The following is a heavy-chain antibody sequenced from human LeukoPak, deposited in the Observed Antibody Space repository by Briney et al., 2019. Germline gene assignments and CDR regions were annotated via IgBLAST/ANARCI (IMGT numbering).Heavy chain of an antibody. CDR2: IYTSAIISGNT. CDR1: GASISSYY. CDR3: ARGYFWSGYYLDY. D-gene: IGHD3-3*01. J-gene: IGHJ4*02. V-gene: IGHV4-4*07. Sequence: SETLSLTCTVSGASISSYYWSWIRQPPGKGLEWIGRIYTSAIISGNTNYNPSLKSRVTMSVDTSKNQFSLRLRSVTAADTAVYYCARGYFWSGYYLDYWGQGTLVTVSS.